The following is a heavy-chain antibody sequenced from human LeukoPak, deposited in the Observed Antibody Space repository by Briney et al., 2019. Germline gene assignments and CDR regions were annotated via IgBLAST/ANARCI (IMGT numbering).Heavy chain of an antibody. V-gene: IGHV3-73*01. Sequence: GGSLRLSCAASGFTFSGSAMHSVCQASGKVLEWVGRIRRKANSYATAYAASVKGRFTISRDDSKNTAYLQMNSLKTEDTAVYYCTRHRSGSSSTNWFDPWGQGTLVTVSS. CDR2: IRRKANSYAT. D-gene: IGHD1-26*01. CDR1: GFTFSGSA. J-gene: IGHJ5*02. CDR3: TRHRSGSSSTNWFDP.